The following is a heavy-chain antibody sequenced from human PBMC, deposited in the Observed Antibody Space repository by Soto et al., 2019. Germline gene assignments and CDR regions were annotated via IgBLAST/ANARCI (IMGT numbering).Heavy chain of an antibody. Sequence: QVQLVQSGAEVKKPGASVKVSCKASGYTFTGYYMHWVRQAPGQGLEWMGWINPNSGGTNYAHKFQGWVTMTRDTTRSAAYMGLRRLRSDDTAVYYGAGDRVAAAGSYSYYDGMDVWGQGTTVTVSS. J-gene: IGHJ6*02. V-gene: IGHV1-2*04. CDR2: INPNSGGT. CDR3: AGDRVAAAGSYSYYDGMDV. D-gene: IGHD6-13*01. CDR1: GYTFTGYY.